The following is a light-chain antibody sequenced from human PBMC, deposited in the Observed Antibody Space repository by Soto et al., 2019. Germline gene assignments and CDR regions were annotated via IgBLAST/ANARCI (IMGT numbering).Light chain of an antibody. CDR1: QSVSTNF. V-gene: IGKV3-20*01. CDR3: QHYGRTSWT. Sequence: EIVLTQSPGTLSLSPGEGATLSCRASQSVSTNFFAWYQQKPGQAPRLLIYGASTRATGIPDRFSGSGSGTDFPLTISRLETEDFAVYYCQHYGRTSWTFGQGTKVEIK. J-gene: IGKJ1*01. CDR2: GAS.